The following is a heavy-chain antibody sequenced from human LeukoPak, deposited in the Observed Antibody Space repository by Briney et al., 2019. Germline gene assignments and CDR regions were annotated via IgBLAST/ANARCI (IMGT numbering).Heavy chain of an antibody. Sequence: GRSLRLSCAASGFTFSSYGMHWVRQAPGKGLEWVAVISYDGSNKYYADSVKGRFTISRDNSKNTLYLQMNSLRAEDTAVYYCARAYDYGAIDYWGQGTLVTVSS. V-gene: IGHV3-30*03. CDR1: GFTFSSYG. D-gene: IGHD4-17*01. CDR3: ARAYDYGAIDY. CDR2: ISYDGSNK. J-gene: IGHJ4*02.